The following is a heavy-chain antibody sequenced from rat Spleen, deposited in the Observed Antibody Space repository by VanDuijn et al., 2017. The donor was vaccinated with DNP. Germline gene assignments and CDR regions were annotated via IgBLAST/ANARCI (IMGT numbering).Heavy chain of an antibody. D-gene: IGHD1-11*01. V-gene: IGHV5S11*01. CDR1: GFTFSNYY. J-gene: IGHJ2*01. CDR2: ISTGGGNT. Sequence: EVQLVESGGGLVQPGRSMKLSCAASGFTFSNYYMAWVRQAPTKGLEWVASISTGGGNTYYRDSVKGRFTISRDNAKSTLDPQMDSLRSEETATYYCAKAGGYSPWYFDYWGQGVMVTVSS. CDR3: AKAGGYSPWYFDY.